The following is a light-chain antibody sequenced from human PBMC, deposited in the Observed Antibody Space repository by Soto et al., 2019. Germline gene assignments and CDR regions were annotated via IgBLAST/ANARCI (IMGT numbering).Light chain of an antibody. J-gene: IGLJ7*01. CDR1: KLGDKY. V-gene: IGLV3-1*01. Sequence: SYELTQPPSLSVSPGQTASITCSGDKLGDKYACWYQQKPGQSPVLVIYQDSKRPSGIPERFSGSNSGNTATLTISGTKAMDEADYYCQAWDSSIHAVFGGGTELTVL. CDR2: QDS. CDR3: QAWDSSIHAV.